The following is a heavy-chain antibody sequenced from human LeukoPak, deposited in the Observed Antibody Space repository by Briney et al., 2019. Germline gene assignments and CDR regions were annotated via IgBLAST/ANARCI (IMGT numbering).Heavy chain of an antibody. V-gene: IGHV3-48*04. CDR1: GFTFNTYT. CDR2: ISGSSGII. D-gene: IGHD1-14*01. CDR3: ARGPGDFDASDI. J-gene: IGHJ3*02. Sequence: GGSLRLSCEASGFTFNTYTMNWVRQAPGKGLEWVSYISGSSGIIDYADSVKGRFTISRDNVKQSLGLQMNSLRVEDTAVYYCARGPGDFDASDIWGQGTKVTVSS.